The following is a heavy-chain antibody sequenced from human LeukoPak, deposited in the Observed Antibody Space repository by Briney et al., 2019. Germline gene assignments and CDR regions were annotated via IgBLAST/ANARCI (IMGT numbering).Heavy chain of an antibody. Sequence: GGSLRLSCAASGFTVSSNYMSWVRQAPGKGLEWVANIKHDGSEKQDGSEKNYVDSVKGRFTISRDNAKNSLYLQMNSLRAEDTAVYYCARSGRGVDSFYYMDVWGKGTTVTVSS. D-gene: IGHD3-10*01. J-gene: IGHJ6*03. CDR3: ARSGRGVDSFYYMDV. CDR2: IKHDGSEKQDGSEK. CDR1: GFTVSSNY. V-gene: IGHV3-7*01.